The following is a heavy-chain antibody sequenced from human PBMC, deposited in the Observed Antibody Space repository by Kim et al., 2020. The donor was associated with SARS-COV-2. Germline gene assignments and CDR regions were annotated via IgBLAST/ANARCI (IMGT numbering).Heavy chain of an antibody. D-gene: IGHD2-2*01. J-gene: IGHJ1*01. V-gene: IGHV3-15*01. CDR2: SKTKTDIEPI. CDR1: GFSFSRAC. CDR3: IIECSSTICYPN. Sequence: GGSLRLSCEASGFSFSRACMRWVRQAPGKGLEWVGRSKTKTDIEPIDHAAPVKGRFTISRADSKNTLYLQMDSLKIEDTAVYYCIIECSSTICYPNWRQG.